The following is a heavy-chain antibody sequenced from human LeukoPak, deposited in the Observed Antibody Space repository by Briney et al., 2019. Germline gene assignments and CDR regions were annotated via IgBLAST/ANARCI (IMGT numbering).Heavy chain of an antibody. V-gene: IGHV3-23*01. J-gene: IGHJ6*02. Sequence: GGSLRLSCAASGFTFSSHAMSWVRQAPGKGLEWVSAISGSGGSTYYADSVKGRFTISRDNSKNTLYLQMNSLRAEGTAVYYCASYGSGSYYYGMDVWGQGTTVTVSS. CDR2: ISGSGGST. D-gene: IGHD3-10*01. CDR3: ASYGSGSYYYGMDV. CDR1: GFTFSSHA.